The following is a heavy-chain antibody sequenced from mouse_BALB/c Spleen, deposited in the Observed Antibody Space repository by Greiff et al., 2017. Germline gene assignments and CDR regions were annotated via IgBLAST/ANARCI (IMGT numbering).Heavy chain of an antibody. CDR1: GYSFTSYW. D-gene: IGHD2-4*01. CDR3: TRGGITTEGAWFAY. V-gene: IGHV1-5*01. J-gene: IGHJ3*01. Sequence: DVKLVESGTVLARPGASVKMSCKASGYSFTSYWMHWVKQRPGQGLEWIGAIYPGNSDTSYNQKFKGKAKLTAVTSASTAYMELSSLTNEDSAVYYCTRGGITTEGAWFAYWGQGTLVTVSA. CDR2: IYPGNSDT.